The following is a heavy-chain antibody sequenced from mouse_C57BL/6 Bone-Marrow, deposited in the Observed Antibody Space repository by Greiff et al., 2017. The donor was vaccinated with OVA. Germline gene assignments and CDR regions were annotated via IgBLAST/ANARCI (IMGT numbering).Heavy chain of an antibody. Sequence: DVMLVESGGGLVKPGGSLKLSCAASGFTFSSYAMSWVRQTPEKRLEWVATISDGGSYTYYPDNVKGRFTISRDNAKNNLYLQMSHLKSEDTAMYYCARDIYYGSSYDYWGQGTTLTVSS. CDR2: ISDGGSYT. V-gene: IGHV5-4*01. J-gene: IGHJ2*01. D-gene: IGHD1-1*01. CDR1: GFTFSSYA. CDR3: ARDIYYGSSYDY.